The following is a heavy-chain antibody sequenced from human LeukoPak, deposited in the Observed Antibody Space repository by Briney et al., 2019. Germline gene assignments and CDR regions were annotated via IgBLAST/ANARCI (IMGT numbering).Heavy chain of an antibody. CDR1: GFTVSSNY. Sequence: PGGSLRLSCAASGFTVSSNYMSWVRQAPGKGLEWVSAISISGGSTYYADSVKGRFTISRDNSKNTLYLQMSTLRAEDTAVYYCAKVGCTSTSCYTDEHFDYWGQGTLVTVSS. J-gene: IGHJ4*02. D-gene: IGHD2-2*02. V-gene: IGHV3-23*01. CDR2: ISISGGST. CDR3: AKVGCTSTSCYTDEHFDY.